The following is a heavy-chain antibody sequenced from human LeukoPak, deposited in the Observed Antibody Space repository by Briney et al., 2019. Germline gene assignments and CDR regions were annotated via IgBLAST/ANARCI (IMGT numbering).Heavy chain of an antibody. Sequence: GGSLRLSCAASGFIFSSFAMHWVRQAPGKGLEWVAGMSYHGGHTYFADSVKGRFSISRDDSKNTLYLRMNSLRVEDTAVYFCARDPERLAQGYFDVWGRGTLVTVSS. CDR3: ARDPERLAQGYFDV. CDR2: MSYHGGHT. V-gene: IGHV3-30*04. J-gene: IGHJ2*01. CDR1: GFIFSSFA.